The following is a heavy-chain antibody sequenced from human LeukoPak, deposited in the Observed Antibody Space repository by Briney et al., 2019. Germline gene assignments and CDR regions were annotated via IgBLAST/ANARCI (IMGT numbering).Heavy chain of an antibody. CDR2: SNPNSGGT. J-gene: IGHJ4*02. Sequence: ASVKVSCKASGYTFTGYYMHWVRQAPGQGLEWMGLSNPNSGGTNYAQKFQGRVTMTRDTSISTAYMELSRLRSDDTAVYYCATGGTYYGSGSYNPPYFDYWGQGTLVTVSS. V-gene: IGHV1-2*02. CDR1: GYTFTGYY. CDR3: ATGGTYYGSGSYNPPYFDY. D-gene: IGHD3-10*01.